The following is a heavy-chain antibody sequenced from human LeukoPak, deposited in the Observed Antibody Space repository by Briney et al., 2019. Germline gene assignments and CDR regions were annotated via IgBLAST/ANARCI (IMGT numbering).Heavy chain of an antibody. CDR1: GYMLTNYD. CDR2: MNTQSGNT. V-gene: IGHV1-8*03. J-gene: IGHJ6*03. Sequence: ASVTVSFKASGYMLTNYDINWVRQANGQGLEWMGWMNTQSGNTGYAQKFRGRVTITSDTSITTAYVELSSLRSEDTAVYYCARGPDYSNFGSAYYYYMDVWGKGTMVTVSS. D-gene: IGHD4-11*01. CDR3: ARGPDYSNFGSAYYYYMDV.